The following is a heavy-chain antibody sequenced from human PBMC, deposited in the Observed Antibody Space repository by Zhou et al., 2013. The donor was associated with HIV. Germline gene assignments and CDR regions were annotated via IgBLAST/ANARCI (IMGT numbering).Heavy chain of an antibody. D-gene: IGHD2-2*01. Sequence: QVQLVQSGAEVKKPGSSVKVSCKASGGTFSSYAISWVRQAPGQGLEWMGGIIPIFGTANYAQKFQGRVTITTDESTSTAYMELSSLRSEDTAVYYCARGIVVVPAARNMDYYYMDVWGKGTTGHRLL. CDR1: GGTFSSYA. J-gene: IGHJ6*03. CDR3: ARGIVVVPAARNMDYYYMDV. CDR2: IIPIFGTA. V-gene: IGHV1-69*05.